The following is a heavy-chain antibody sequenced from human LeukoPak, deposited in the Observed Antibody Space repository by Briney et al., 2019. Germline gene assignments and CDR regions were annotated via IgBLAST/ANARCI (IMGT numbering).Heavy chain of an antibody. CDR2: IYTGGST. Sequence: KSSETLSLTCTVSGGSISSGSYYWSWIRQPAGKGLEWIGRIYTGGSTNYNPSLKSRVTISVDTSKNQFSLKLSSVTAADTAVYYCARERFGELFATDRPSNDYWGQGTLVTVSS. J-gene: IGHJ4*02. V-gene: IGHV4-61*02. CDR3: ARERFGELFATDRPSNDY. CDR1: GGSISSGSYY. D-gene: IGHD3-10*01.